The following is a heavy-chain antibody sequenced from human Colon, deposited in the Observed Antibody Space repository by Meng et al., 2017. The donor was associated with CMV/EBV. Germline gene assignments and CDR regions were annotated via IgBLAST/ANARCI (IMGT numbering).Heavy chain of an antibody. J-gene: IGHJ4*02. CDR2: IIPIVDKV. D-gene: IGHD6-13*01. V-gene: IGHV1-69*02. CDR1: GYTFTGYY. CDR3: ARSLSGSSWSS. Sequence: SVKVSCKASGYTFTGYYMHWVRQAPGQGLEWMGRIIPIVDKVDYAQKFQGRVTLSADKSTGTVYMELSSLTSEDTAMFYCARSLSGSSWSSWGQGTVVTVSS.